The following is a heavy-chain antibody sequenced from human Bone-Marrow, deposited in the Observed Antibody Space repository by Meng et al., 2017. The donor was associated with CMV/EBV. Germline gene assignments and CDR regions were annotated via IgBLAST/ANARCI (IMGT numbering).Heavy chain of an antibody. J-gene: IGHJ5*02. CDR1: GLTVSSNY. D-gene: IGHD3-22*01. V-gene: IGHV3-66*01. CDR2: IYSGGST. CDR3: ARDRTYYYDSSGYPGPFDP. Sequence: EVQLVESGXGLVQPGGSLRLSCAASGLTVSSNYMSWVRQAPGKGLEWVSVIYSGGSTYYADSVKGRFTISRDNSKNTLYLQMNSLRAEDTAVYYCARDRTYYYDSSGYPGPFDPWGQGTLVTVSS.